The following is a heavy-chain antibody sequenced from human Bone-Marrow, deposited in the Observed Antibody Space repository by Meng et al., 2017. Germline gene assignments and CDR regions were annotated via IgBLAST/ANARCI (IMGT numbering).Heavy chain of an antibody. CDR2: IDPKSGDT. J-gene: IGHJ4*02. CDR1: GYTFTGHQ. CDR3: ARDEDISAAGKLFGDY. Sequence: VQLVQAGAEVKKPGASVQVSCKASGYTFTGHQTHWVRQAPGQGLEWMGWIDPKSGDTHYAQRFQGRVTMTGDTSISTAYMELSGLRSDDTAMYYCARDEDISAAGKLFGDYWGQGTLVTVSS. D-gene: IGHD6-13*01. V-gene: IGHV1-2*02.